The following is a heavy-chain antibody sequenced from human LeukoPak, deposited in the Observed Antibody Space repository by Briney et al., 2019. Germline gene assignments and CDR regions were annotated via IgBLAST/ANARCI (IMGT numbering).Heavy chain of an antibody. D-gene: IGHD6-13*01. CDR2: IIPILGIA. J-gene: IGHJ4*02. CDR3: ARDPGIAAAGNYY. V-gene: IGHV1-69*04. CDR1: GYTFTSYG. Sequence: SVKVSCKASGYTFTSYGISWVRQAPGQGLEWMGRIIPILGIANYAQKFQGRVTITADKSTSTAYMELSSLRSEDTAVYYCARDPGIAAAGNYYWGQGTLVTVSS.